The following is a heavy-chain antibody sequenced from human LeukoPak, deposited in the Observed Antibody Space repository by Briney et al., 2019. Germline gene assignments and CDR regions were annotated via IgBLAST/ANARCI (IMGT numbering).Heavy chain of an antibody. J-gene: IGHJ4*02. Sequence: SETLSLTCTVSGGSIISYYWSWIRQPPGKGLEGIGYIYYSGSTNYNPSLKSRVTISVDTSKNQFSLKLSSVTAADTAVYYCARALPRYSYGALGYWGQGTLVTVSS. CDR1: GGSIISYY. D-gene: IGHD5-18*01. V-gene: IGHV4-59*01. CDR2: IYYSGST. CDR3: ARALPRYSYGALGY.